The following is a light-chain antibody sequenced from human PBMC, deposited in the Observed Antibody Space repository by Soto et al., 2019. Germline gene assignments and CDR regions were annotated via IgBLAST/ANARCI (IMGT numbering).Light chain of an antibody. Sequence: EIVLTQSPGTLSLSPGERATLSCRASQSVSSSYLAWYQQKPGQAPRLLIYGASSRATGIPDRFSGSGSGTDFTLTICRLEPEDFAVYYCQQYRGTFGQGTKLEIK. CDR2: GAS. J-gene: IGKJ2*02. V-gene: IGKV3-20*01. CDR1: QSVSSSY. CDR3: QQYRGT.